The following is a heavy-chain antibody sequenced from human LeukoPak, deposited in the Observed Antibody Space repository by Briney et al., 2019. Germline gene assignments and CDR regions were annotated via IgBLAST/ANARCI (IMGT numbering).Heavy chain of an antibody. CDR2: ISGSGGST. V-gene: IGHV3-23*01. CDR3: AKGVVGATGPFDY. J-gene: IGHJ4*02. D-gene: IGHD1-26*01. CDR1: GFTFSSYA. Sequence: GGSLRLSCAASGFTFSSYAMSWVRQAPGKGLEWVSAISGSGGSTYYADSVKGRFTISRDNSENTLYLQMNSLRAEDTAVYYCAKGVVGATGPFDYWGQGTLVTVSS.